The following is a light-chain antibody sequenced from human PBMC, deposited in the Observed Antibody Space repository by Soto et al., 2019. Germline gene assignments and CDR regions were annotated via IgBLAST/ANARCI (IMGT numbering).Light chain of an antibody. V-gene: IGLV2-14*01. Sequence: QSALTQPASVSGSPGQSITISCTGTSSDVGGYNYVSWYQQHPGKAPKLMIYEVSQRPSGISNRLSGSKSGNTASLTISGLQAEDEADYFCSSYTRNSTVAFGGGTKLTVL. CDR2: EVS. J-gene: IGLJ2*01. CDR1: SSDVGGYNY. CDR3: SSYTRNSTVA.